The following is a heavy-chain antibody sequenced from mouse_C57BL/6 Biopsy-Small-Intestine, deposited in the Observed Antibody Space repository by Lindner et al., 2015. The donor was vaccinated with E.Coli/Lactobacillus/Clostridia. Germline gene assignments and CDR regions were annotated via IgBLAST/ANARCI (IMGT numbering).Heavy chain of an antibody. CDR3: ARTGVTTEYYFDY. Sequence: QLQESGAELVRPGTSVKMSCKASGYTFTNYWIGWAKQRPGHGLEWIGDIYPGGGYTNYNEKFKGKATLTADKSSSTAYMQFSSLTSEDSAIYYCARTGVTTEYYFDYWGQGTTLTVSS. CDR2: IYPGGGYT. D-gene: IGHD2-2*01. J-gene: IGHJ2*01. CDR1: GYTFTNYW. V-gene: IGHV1-63*01.